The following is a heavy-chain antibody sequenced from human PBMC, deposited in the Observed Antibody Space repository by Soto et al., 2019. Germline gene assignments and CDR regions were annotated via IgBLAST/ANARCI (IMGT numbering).Heavy chain of an antibody. D-gene: IGHD3-9*01. CDR3: ARPPGYISDWYYFDL. Sequence: GASVKVSCKASGYTFTDYYMHWVRQAPGQGLEWMRRINPNSGDTNYAQKFEGRVTMTWDTSLNTAYMELSSLISEDTAVYYCARPPGYISDWYYFDLWGQGTLVTVSS. V-gene: IGHV1-2*06. CDR1: GYTFTDYY. J-gene: IGHJ4*02. CDR2: INPNSGDT.